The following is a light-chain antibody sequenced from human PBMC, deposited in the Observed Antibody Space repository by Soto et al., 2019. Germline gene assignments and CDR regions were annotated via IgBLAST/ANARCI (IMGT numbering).Light chain of an antibody. V-gene: IGLV1-40*01. CDR1: SSNIGAGYD. Sequence: QSVLTQPPSVSGAPGQRVTISCTGSSSNIGAGYDVHWYQQLPGTAPKLLIYGNSNRPSGVPDRFSGSKSGTSASLAITGLQAEDEADYYCSSYTSSSLYVFGNGTKVTVL. J-gene: IGLJ1*01. CDR3: SSYTSSSLYV. CDR2: GNS.